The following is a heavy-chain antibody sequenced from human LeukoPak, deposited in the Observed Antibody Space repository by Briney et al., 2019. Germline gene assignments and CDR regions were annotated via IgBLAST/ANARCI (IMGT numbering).Heavy chain of an antibody. CDR1: GFTFSSYA. CDR3: ARDTHDYGDYLDAFDI. V-gene: IGHV3-23*01. J-gene: IGHJ3*02. Sequence: GGSLRLCCVASGFTFSSYAMNWVRQAPGKGLEWVSAISSSDGSTYYADSVKGRSTMSRENSKNTLYLQMNSLRAEDTAIYYCARDTHDYGDYLDAFDIWGQGTMVTVSS. CDR2: ISSSDGST. D-gene: IGHD4-17*01.